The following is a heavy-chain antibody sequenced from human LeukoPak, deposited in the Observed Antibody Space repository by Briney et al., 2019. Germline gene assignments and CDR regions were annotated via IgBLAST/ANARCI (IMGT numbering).Heavy chain of an antibody. CDR2: ISYDASNK. J-gene: IGHJ3*02. V-gene: IGHV3-30*04. Sequence: PGGSLRLSCAASGFTFSSYAMHWVRQAPGEGLEWVAVISYDASNKYYADSVKGRFTISRDNSKNTLYLQMNSLRAEDTAVYYCARDNDYYGSGSYFGAFDIWGQGTMVTVSS. CDR1: GFTFSSYA. D-gene: IGHD3-10*01. CDR3: ARDNDYYGSGSYFGAFDI.